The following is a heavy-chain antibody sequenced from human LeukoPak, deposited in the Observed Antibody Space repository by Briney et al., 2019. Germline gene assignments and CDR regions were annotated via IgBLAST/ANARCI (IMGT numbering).Heavy chain of an antibody. CDR3: ASSPFTDYSINYYYYYMDV. V-gene: IGHV1-69*05. CDR2: IIPIFGTT. D-gene: IGHD4-11*01. J-gene: IGHJ6*03. Sequence: SVKVSCKASGGTFSSYAISWVRQAPGQGLEWMGRIIPIFGTTNYAQKFQGRVTMTTDASTSTAYMELSSLRSEDTAVYYCASSPFTDYSINYYYYYMDVWGKGTTVTVSS. CDR1: GGTFSSYA.